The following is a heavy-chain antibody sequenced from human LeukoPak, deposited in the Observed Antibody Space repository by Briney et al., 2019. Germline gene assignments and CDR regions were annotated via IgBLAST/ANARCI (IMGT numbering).Heavy chain of an antibody. V-gene: IGHV1-69*13. J-gene: IGHJ6*03. D-gene: IGHD1-26*01. CDR1: GGTFISYA. CDR3: ARDHSSASYTYYYYYIDV. CDR2: IIPIFGTA. Sequence: GASVKVSCKASGGTFISYAISWVRQAPGQGLEWMGGIIPIFGTANYAQKFQGRVTITADESTSTAYMELSSLRSEDTAVYYCARDHSSASYTYYYYYIDVWGKGTTVTVSS.